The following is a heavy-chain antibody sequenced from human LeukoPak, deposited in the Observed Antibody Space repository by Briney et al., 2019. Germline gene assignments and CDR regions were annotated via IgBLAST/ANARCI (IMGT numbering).Heavy chain of an antibody. CDR3: ARRAYCSGGSCYEDH. V-gene: IGHV4-39*01. J-gene: IGHJ3*01. Sequence: PSETLSLTCTVSGGSISSSSYHWGWIRQPPGKGLEWIGSIYYSGSTCYNPSLRSRVTISVDTSKNQFSLKLSSVTAADTAVYYCARRAYCSGGSCYEDHWGQGTMVTVSS. D-gene: IGHD2-15*01. CDR1: GGSISSSSYH. CDR2: IYYSGST.